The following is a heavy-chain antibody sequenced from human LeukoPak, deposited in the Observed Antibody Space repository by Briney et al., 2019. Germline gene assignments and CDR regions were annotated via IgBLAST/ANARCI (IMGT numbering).Heavy chain of an antibody. CDR1: GYTFTNYD. V-gene: IGHV1-8*03. Sequence: ASVKVSCKASGYTFTNYDIHWVRQATGQGLEWMGWMNPYTGNTGYAQNFQGRITITRNTSISTAYMELSSLRSEDTAVYYCARAGGYCGRISCPYYFDYWGQGSLVAVSS. J-gene: IGHJ4*02. D-gene: IGHD2-15*01. CDR2: MNPYTGNT. CDR3: ARAGGYCGRISCPYYFDY.